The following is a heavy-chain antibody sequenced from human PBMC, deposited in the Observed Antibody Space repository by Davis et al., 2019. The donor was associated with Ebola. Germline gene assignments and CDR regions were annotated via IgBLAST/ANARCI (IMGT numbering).Heavy chain of an antibody. D-gene: IGHD3-9*01. CDR1: GYTLTDLS. V-gene: IGHV1-24*01. CDR2: FDPEDGET. CDR3: ATEHYDIRRVGMDV. Sequence: ASVKVSCKVSGYTLTDLSMHWVRQAPGKGLEWMGGFDPEDGETIYAQKFQGRVTMTEDTSTDTAYMELSSLRSEDTAVYYCATEHYDIRRVGMDVWGQGTTVTVSS. J-gene: IGHJ6*02.